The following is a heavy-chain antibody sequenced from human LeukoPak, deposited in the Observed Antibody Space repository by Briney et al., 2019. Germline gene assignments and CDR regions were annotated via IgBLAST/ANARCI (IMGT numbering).Heavy chain of an antibody. Sequence: PGGSLRLSCAASGFTVSTNYMTWVRQAPGRGLEWVSVVSGSGSSTDYADSVKGRFTISRDNSKNTLYLQMSSLSAEDTAVYYCAKMNVLTGYYTPNFDFWGQGTLVTVSS. CDR2: VSGSGSST. V-gene: IGHV3-23*01. CDR1: GFTVSTNY. CDR3: AKMNVLTGYYTPNFDF. J-gene: IGHJ4*02. D-gene: IGHD3-9*01.